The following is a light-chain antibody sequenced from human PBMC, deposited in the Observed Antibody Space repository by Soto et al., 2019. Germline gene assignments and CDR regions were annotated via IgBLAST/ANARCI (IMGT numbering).Light chain of an antibody. Sequence: ETVMTHSPATLSVSPGERATLSCRASQSVNSNLAWYQQKLGQAPRVLIFGASTRATGIPARFSGSGSGTDFILNIDRLQSEDFAVYYCQEYNTWPWTFGQGTKVDIK. V-gene: IGKV3-15*01. J-gene: IGKJ1*01. CDR1: QSVNSN. CDR3: QEYNTWPWT. CDR2: GAS.